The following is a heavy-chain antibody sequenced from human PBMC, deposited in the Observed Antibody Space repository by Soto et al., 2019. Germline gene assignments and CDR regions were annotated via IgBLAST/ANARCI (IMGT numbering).Heavy chain of an antibody. CDR3: ARSTGGWSGDDSSDAFDI. D-gene: IGHD3-3*01. CDR2: IYHSGST. V-gene: IGHV4-4*02. Sequence: QVQLQESGPGLVKPSGTLSLTCAVSGGSISSSNWWSWVRQPPGKGLEWIGEIYHSGSTNYNPSLKSRVTISVDKSKNQFSLKLSSVTAADTAVYYCARSTGGWSGDDSSDAFDIWGQGTMVTVSS. CDR1: GGSISSSNW. J-gene: IGHJ3*02.